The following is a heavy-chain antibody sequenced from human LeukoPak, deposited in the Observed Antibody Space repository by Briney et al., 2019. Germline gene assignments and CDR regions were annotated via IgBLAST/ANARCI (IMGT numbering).Heavy chain of an antibody. D-gene: IGHD3-22*01. Sequence: GGSLRLSCAASGFTFGTYWMHWVRQAPGKGLEWVSRMNSDGSSISYADSVKGRFTISRDNAKNTLYLQMNRLRAEDTAVYYCARVGYYDSSGYYAYLQHWGQGTLVTVSS. CDR2: MNSDGSSI. CDR1: GFTFGTYW. J-gene: IGHJ1*01. V-gene: IGHV3-74*01. CDR3: ARVGYYDSSGYYAYLQH.